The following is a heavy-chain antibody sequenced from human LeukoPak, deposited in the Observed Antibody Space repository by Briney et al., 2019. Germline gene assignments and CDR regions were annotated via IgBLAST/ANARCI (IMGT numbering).Heavy chain of an antibody. CDR2: IYSGGST. J-gene: IGHJ4*02. D-gene: IGHD3-10*01. V-gene: IGHV3-53*01. Sequence: GVSLRLSCAASGFTVSSNYMSWVRQALGKGLEWVSVIYSGGSTYYADSVKGRFTISRDNSKNTLYLQMNSLRAEDTAVYYCARKDREGVIGWGQGTLVTVSS. CDR3: ARKDREGVIG. CDR1: GFTVSSNY.